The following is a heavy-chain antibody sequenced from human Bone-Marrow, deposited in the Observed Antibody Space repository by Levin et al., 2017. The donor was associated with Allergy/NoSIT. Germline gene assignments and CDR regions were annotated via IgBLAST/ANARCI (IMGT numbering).Heavy chain of an antibody. J-gene: IGHJ4*02. CDR1: GFSFGSFV. CDR2: VSGSGVGE. D-gene: IGHD3-16*01. Sequence: GESLKISCAASGFSFGSFVMTWVRQAPGKGLEWVSSVSGSGVGEYYADSVKGRFTISRDNSNNTLYLQLNSLRPEDTAIYYCAKDGRLSYGYTFDSWGQGILVSVSS. CDR3: AKDGRLSYGYTFDS. V-gene: IGHV3-23*01.